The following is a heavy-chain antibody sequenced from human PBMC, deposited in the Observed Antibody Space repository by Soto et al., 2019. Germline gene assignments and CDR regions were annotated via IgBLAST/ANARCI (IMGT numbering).Heavy chain of an antibody. CDR3: ARVRSRGSTIFGVVISSWFDP. J-gene: IGHJ5*02. CDR1: GYTFTGCY. CDR2: INPNSGGT. V-gene: IGHV1-2*02. D-gene: IGHD3-3*01. Sequence: ASVKVSCKASGYTFTGCYMHCVRQAPGQGLEWMGWINPNSGGTNYAQKFQGRVTMTRDTSISTAYMELSRLRSDDTAVYYCARVRSRGSTIFGVVISSWFDPWGQGTLVTVSS.